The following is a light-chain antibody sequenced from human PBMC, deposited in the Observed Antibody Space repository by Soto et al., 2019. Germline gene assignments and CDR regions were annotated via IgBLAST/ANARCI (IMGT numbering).Light chain of an antibody. CDR3: QAYDYSLTAFV. Sequence: QSVLTQPPSVSGAPGERVTISCTGNNSNLGAGYDVHWYQQLPGAAPKLVVFGNRNRPSGVPERFSGSKSGTSASLAITGLQAEDEADYYCQAYDYSLTAFVFGGGTKLTVL. CDR1: NSNLGAGYD. V-gene: IGLV1-40*01. CDR2: GNR. J-gene: IGLJ3*02.